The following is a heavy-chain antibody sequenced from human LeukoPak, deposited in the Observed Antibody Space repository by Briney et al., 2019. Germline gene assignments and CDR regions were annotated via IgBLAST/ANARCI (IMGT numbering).Heavy chain of an antibody. D-gene: IGHD2-15*01. V-gene: IGHV1-69*04. J-gene: IGHJ5*02. CDR2: IIPILGIA. Sequence: SVKVSCKASGGTFSSYAISWVRQAPGQGLEWMGRIIPILGIANYAQKFQGRVTITADKSTSTAYMELSSLRSEDTAVYCCARAGTVVVAENWFDPWGQGTLVTVSS. CDR3: ARAGTVVVAENWFDP. CDR1: GGTFSSYA.